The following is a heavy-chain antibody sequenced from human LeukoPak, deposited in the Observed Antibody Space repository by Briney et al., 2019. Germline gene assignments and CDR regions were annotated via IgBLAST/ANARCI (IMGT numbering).Heavy chain of an antibody. CDR3: ARDFAAINPDYYFDY. Sequence: GGSLRLSCAASGFTFSSYAMHWVRQAPGKGLEWVAVISYDGSNKYYADSVKGRFTISRDNSKNTLYLQMNSLRAEDTAVYYCARDFAAINPDYYFDYWGQGTLVTVSS. V-gene: IGHV3-30-3*01. J-gene: IGHJ4*02. D-gene: IGHD5-12*01. CDR2: ISYDGSNK. CDR1: GFTFSSYA.